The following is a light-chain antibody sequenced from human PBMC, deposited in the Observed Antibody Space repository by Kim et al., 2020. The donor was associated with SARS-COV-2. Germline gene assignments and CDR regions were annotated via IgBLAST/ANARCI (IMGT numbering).Light chain of an antibody. Sequence: GQSITTSCTGTTSDVGNYDYVSWYQQHPGKAPKLMIYDVYKRPSGVSNRFSGTKSGNTASLTISGLQAEDEADYYCSSYTTSSTYLFGVGTQLTVL. CDR2: DVY. CDR1: TSDVGNYDY. CDR3: SSYTTSSTYL. V-gene: IGLV2-14*03. J-gene: IGLJ3*02.